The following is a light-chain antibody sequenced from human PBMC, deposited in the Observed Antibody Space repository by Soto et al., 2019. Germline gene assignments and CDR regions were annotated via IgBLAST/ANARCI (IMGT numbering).Light chain of an antibody. CDR1: SGHSHYA. V-gene: IGLV4-69*01. J-gene: IGLJ2*01. CDR3: QTWGTGIQV. Sequence: QSVLTQSPSASASLGASVKLTCTLSSGHSHYAIAWHQQQPEKGPRYLMKLNSDGSHSKGDRIPDRFSGSSSGAERYLTIPRLQSEDEADYYCQTWGTGIQVFGGGTKVTVL. CDR2: LNSDGSH.